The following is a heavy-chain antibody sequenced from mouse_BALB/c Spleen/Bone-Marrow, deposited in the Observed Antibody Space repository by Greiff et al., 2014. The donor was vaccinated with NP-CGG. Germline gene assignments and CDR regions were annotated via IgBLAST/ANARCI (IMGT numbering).Heavy chain of an antibody. J-gene: IGHJ1*01. CDR1: GFNIKDTY. D-gene: IGHD2-4*01. CDR2: IDPANGNT. V-gene: IGHV14-3*02. Sequence: VHVKQSGAELVKPGASVKLSCTASGFNIKDTYMHWVKQRPEQGLEWIGRIDPANGNTKYDPKFQGKATITADTSSNTAYLQLSSLTSEDTAVYYCANYDYGWSFDVWGAGTTVAGSS. CDR3: ANYDYGWSFDV.